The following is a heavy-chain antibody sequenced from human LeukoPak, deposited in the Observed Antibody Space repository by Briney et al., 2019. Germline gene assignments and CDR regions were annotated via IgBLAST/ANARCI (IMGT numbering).Heavy chain of an antibody. CDR1: GFTFRSYA. D-gene: IGHD3-3*01. CDR2: ISGSGNNT. Sequence: PGGSLRLPCAASGFTFRSYAMSWVRQAPGKGLEWVSAISGSGNNTNYADSVKGRFTISRDNSKNTLYLQMNSLRAEDTAVYYCAKDRITIFGVAKGSFDYWGQGTLVTVSS. CDR3: AKDRITIFGVAKGSFDY. V-gene: IGHV3-23*01. J-gene: IGHJ4*02.